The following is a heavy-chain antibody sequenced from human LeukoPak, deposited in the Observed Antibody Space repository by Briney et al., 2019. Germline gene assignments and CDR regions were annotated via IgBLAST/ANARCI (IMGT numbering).Heavy chain of an antibody. D-gene: IGHD2-2*02. Sequence: GGSLRLSCAASESTFSNAWMSWVRQAPGKGLEWVGRIKSKTDGGTTDYAAPVKGRFTISRDDSKNTLYLQMNSLKTEDTAVYYCTTHKGQYCSSTSCYTGDAFDIWGQGTVVTVSS. CDR3: TTHKGQYCSSTSCYTGDAFDI. CDR2: IKSKTDGGTT. V-gene: IGHV3-15*01. CDR1: ESTFSNAW. J-gene: IGHJ3*02.